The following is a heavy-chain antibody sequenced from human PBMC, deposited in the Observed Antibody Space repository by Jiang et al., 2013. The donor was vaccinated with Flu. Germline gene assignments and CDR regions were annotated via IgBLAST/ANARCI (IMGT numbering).Heavy chain of an antibody. CDR1: GGSMSGSY. CDR2: IYNSRST. CDR3: ARGSYPYESSGYYFD. J-gene: IGHJ4*01. V-gene: IGHV4-59*01. Sequence: SGPGLVKPSETLSLSCSVSGGSMSGSYLSWIRQSPGKGLEWIGYIYNSRSTGYNLSLKSRVTVSVDPSKNQFSLKLSSVTAADTAVYYCARGSYPYESSGYYFD. D-gene: IGHD3-22*01.